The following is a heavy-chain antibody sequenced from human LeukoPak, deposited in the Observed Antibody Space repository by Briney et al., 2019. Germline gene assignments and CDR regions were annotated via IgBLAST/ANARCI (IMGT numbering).Heavy chain of an antibody. CDR3: AKDGYSNYYYMDV. V-gene: IGHV3-23*01. CDR2: ISGSGGST. J-gene: IGHJ6*03. D-gene: IGHD4-11*01. CDR1: GFTFSSYA. Sequence: PGGPLRLSCAASGFTFSSYAMSWVRQAPGKGLEWVSAISGSGGSTYYADSVKGRFTISRDNSKNTLYLQMNSLRAEDTAVYYCAKDGYSNYYYMDVWGKGTTVTVSS.